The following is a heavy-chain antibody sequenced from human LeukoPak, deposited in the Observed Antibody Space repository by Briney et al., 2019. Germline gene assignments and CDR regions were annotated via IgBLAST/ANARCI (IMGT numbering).Heavy chain of an antibody. CDR1: GGSISGYF. J-gene: IGHJ4*02. CDR2: VYHAGST. D-gene: IGHD3-9*01. V-gene: IGHV4-4*07. Sequence: SQTLSLTCTVSGGSISGYFWSCGREPASKGLEWVGRVYHAGSTNYNPSLKSRVTMSLDTSKNQFSLRLTSVTAADTAVYYCARMWSARDILTGYYTEYYFDHWGRGTLVTVSS. CDR3: ARMWSARDILTGYYTEYYFDH.